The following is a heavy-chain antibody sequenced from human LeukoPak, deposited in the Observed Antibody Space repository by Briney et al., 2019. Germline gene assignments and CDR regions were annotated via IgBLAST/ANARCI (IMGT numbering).Heavy chain of an antibody. V-gene: IGHV3-13*01. CDR1: GFAFSGYD. CDR3: ARGVEWERLLFPFDY. J-gene: IGHJ4*02. Sequence: VGSLRLSCAGNGFAFSGYDMHWVRQVTGKGLEWVSTIFGSGDTFYGDSVKGRFTISRTNAESSLYLQMSSLRAGDTAVYYCARGVEWERLLFPFDYWGLGTLVTVSS. CDR2: IFGSGDT. D-gene: IGHD1-26*01.